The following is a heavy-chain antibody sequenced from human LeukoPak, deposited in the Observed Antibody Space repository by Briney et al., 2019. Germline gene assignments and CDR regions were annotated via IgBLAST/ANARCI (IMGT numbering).Heavy chain of an antibody. CDR2: ISWNSGSI. Sequence: PGRSLRLSCAASGFTFDDYAMHWVRQAPGKGLEWVSGISWNSGSIGYADSVKGRFTISRDNSKNTLYLQMNSLRAEDTAVYYCARDRPPNYYGSGSYVDYWGQGTLVTVSS. D-gene: IGHD3-10*01. CDR1: GFTFDDYA. J-gene: IGHJ4*02. V-gene: IGHV3-9*01. CDR3: ARDRPPNYYGSGSYVDY.